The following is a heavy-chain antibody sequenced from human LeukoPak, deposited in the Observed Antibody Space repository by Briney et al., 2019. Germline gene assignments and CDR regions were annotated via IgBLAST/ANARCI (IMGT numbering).Heavy chain of an antibody. CDR2: IIPILGTA. V-gene: IGHV1-69*13. CDR1: GGTFSSYA. J-gene: IGHJ4*02. CDR3: ASKRGYSYGLDY. D-gene: IGHD5-18*01. Sequence: SVKVSCKASGGTFSSYAISWVRQAPGQGLEWMGGIIPILGTANYAQKFQGRVTITADESTSTGYMELSSLRSEDTAVYYCASKRGYSYGLDYWGQGTLVTVSS.